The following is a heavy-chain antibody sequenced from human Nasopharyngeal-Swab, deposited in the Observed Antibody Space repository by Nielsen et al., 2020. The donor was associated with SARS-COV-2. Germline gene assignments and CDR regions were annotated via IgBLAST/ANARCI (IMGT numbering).Heavy chain of an antibody. V-gene: IGHV3-73*01. Sequence: GVLKISCAASGFTFSDSAIHWVRQASGKGLEWVGRIRSKGNNYATAYAASVKGRFTIFRDDPTNTAFLQMNSLKTEDTAVYYCTRCGGGCYSGRDYWGQGTLVTVSS. CDR1: GFTFSDSA. J-gene: IGHJ4*02. D-gene: IGHD2-15*01. CDR3: TRCGGGCYSGRDY. CDR2: IRSKGNNYAT.